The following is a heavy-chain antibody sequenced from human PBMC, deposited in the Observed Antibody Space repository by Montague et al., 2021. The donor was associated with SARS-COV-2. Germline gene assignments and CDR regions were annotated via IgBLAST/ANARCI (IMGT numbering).Heavy chain of an antibody. D-gene: IGHD6-13*01. CDR1: GYSFSSYY. J-gene: IGHJ6*02. CDR2: IYPSDSNT. CDR3: ARHGAAAGTLSYYNYGMDV. V-gene: IGHV5-51*01. Sequence: QSGAEVKKPGESLKISCKGSGYSFSSYYIGWVRQMPGKGLEWMGIIYPSDSNTRYSPSFQGQVTISVDKSITTAYLQWSSLKASDTAIYYCARHGAAAGTLSYYNYGMDVWGQGTTVTVSS.